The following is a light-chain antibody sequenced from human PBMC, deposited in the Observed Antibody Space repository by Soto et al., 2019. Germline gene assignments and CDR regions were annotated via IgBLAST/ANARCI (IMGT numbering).Light chain of an antibody. CDR1: QSLSSSY. CDR3: QPAVSLNT. V-gene: IGKV3-20*01. J-gene: IGKJ5*01. CDR2: GSF. Sequence: IVVTLSPCALSLTKRERATLSCRASQSLSSSYLAWYQQKSGQAPRLLIYGSFSRATGIPDRFSGSGSGTDFTLAISLQEPEGFGVYSWQPAVSLNTFCHRTRPDI.